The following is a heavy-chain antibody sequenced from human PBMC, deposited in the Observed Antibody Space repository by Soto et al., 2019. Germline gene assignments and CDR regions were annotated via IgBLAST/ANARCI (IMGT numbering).Heavy chain of an antibody. D-gene: IGHD3-10*01. CDR1: GGAISGYY. J-gene: IGHJ5*02. CDR3: ARELDFYDSGTYYKSAGWFGP. Sequence: PSETLSLTCGVHGGAISGYYWSWIRQSPGKGLEWIGETDHSGSTNYNPSLRSRVTMSVDTSKNQFSLKLSSVTAADTAVYYCARELDFYDSGTYYKSAGWFGPWGQGTLVTVSS. V-gene: IGHV4-34*01. CDR2: TDHSGST.